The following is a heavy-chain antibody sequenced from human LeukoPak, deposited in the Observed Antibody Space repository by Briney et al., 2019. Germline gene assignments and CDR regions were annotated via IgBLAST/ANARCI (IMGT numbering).Heavy chain of an antibody. J-gene: IGHJ4*02. D-gene: IGHD5-18*01. Sequence: GESLRLSCAASGFTFSSYSMDWVRQAPGKGLEWVSSISSSSSYIYYADSVKGRFTISRDNAKNSLYLQMNSLRAEDTAVYYCARDLGRYSYGSYWGQGTLVTVSS. CDR1: GFTFSSYS. V-gene: IGHV3-21*01. CDR3: ARDLGRYSYGSY. CDR2: ISSSSSYI.